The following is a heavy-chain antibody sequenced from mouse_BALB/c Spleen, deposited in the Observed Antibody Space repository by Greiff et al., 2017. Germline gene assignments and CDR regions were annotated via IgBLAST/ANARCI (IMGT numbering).Heavy chain of an antibody. D-gene: IGHD1-2*01. CDR2: INPNNGGT. CDR1: GYTFTEYT. V-gene: IGHV1-18*01. CDR3: ARNYGYFYYFDY. J-gene: IGHJ2*01. Sequence: EVQRVESGPELVKPGASVKISCKTSGYTFTEYTMHWVKQSHGKSLEWIGGINPNNGGTSYNQKFKGKATLTVDKSSSTAYMELRSLTSEDSAVYYCARNYGYFYYFDYWGQGTTLTVSS.